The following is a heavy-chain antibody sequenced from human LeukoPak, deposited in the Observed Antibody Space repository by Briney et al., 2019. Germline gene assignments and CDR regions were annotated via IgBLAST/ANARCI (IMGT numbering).Heavy chain of an antibody. Sequence: SETLSLTCAVSGGSISSYYWTWNRQPPGKGLEWIGYIYYSGSSTYYNPSLNSRVTISVDTSKNQISLKLSSVTAADTAVYYCASGGDRVVPAAMRVANWFDPWGQGTLVTVSS. V-gene: IGHV4-59*01. CDR2: IYYSGSST. CDR3: ASGGDRVVPAAMRVANWFDP. D-gene: IGHD2-2*01. CDR1: GGSISSYY. J-gene: IGHJ5*02.